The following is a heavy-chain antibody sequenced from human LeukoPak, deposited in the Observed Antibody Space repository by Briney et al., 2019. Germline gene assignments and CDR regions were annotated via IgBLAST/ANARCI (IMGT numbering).Heavy chain of an antibody. Sequence: SETLSLTCAVYGGSFSGYYWSWIRQPPGKGLEWIGEINHSGSTNYNPSLKSRVAISVDTSKNQFSLKLSSVTAADTAVYYCRREPTHSDFLPGYYTPPNFDSWGKGTWVTVS. J-gene: IGHJ4*02. V-gene: IGHV4-34*01. D-gene: IGHD3-9*01. CDR1: GGSFSGYY. CDR2: INHSGST. CDR3: RREPTHSDFLPGYYTPPNFDS.